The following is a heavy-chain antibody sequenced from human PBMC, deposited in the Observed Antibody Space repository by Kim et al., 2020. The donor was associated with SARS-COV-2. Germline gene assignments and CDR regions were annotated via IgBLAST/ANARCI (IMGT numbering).Heavy chain of an antibody. V-gene: IGHV4-39*01. Sequence: SETLSLTCTVSGGSISSSSYYWGWIRQPPGKGLEWIGSIYYSGSTYYNPSLKSRVTISVDTSKNQFSLKLSSVTAADTAVYYCARRPYFDWLYSREPGDYWGQGTLVTVSS. D-gene: IGHD3-9*01. J-gene: IGHJ4*02. CDR2: IYYSGST. CDR3: ARRPYFDWLYSREPGDY. CDR1: GGSISSSSYY.